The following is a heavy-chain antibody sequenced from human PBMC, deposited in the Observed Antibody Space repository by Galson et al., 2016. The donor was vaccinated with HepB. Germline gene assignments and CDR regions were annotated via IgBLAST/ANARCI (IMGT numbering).Heavy chain of an antibody. CDR3: ARDGTLSGSYYHFYGMDV. Sequence: SVKVSCKASGYSFISYGISWVRQARGQGLEWMGWISTYNSNTNYEQKFKGRVTLTADISTSTAQMELRSLRSDDPAVYYCARDGTLSGSYYHFYGMDVWGQGTTVTVSS. D-gene: IGHD1-26*01. V-gene: IGHV1-18*01. CDR2: ISTYNSNT. CDR1: GYSFISYG. J-gene: IGHJ6*02.